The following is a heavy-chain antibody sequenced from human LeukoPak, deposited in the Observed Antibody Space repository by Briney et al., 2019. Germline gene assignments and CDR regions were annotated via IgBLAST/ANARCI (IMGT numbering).Heavy chain of an antibody. CDR1: GYSISSGYY. D-gene: IGHD4-23*01. CDR3: ARDDYGGNSPFDY. J-gene: IGHJ4*02. Sequence: SETLSLTCTVSGYSISSGYYWGWIRQPPGKGLEWIGRIYHSGSTYYNPSLKSRVTISVDTSKNQFSLKLSSVTAADTAVYYCARDDYGGNSPFDYWGQGTLVTVSS. CDR2: IYHSGST. V-gene: IGHV4-38-2*02.